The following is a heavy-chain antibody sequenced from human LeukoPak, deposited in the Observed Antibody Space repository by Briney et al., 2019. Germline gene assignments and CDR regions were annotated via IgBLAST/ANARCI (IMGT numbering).Heavy chain of an antibody. D-gene: IGHD6-6*01. CDR1: GFSFSTYG. CDR3: AKDRETYEYTFDY. V-gene: IGHV3-33*06. J-gene: IGHJ4*02. Sequence: GKSLRLSCAASGFSFSTYGIHWVRQAPGKGLEWVAVMWYDGSKDYYADSVKGRFTISRDTSKNTLYLQMNNLRAEDTAVYYCAKDRETYEYTFDYWGQGTLVTVSS. CDR2: MWYDGSKD.